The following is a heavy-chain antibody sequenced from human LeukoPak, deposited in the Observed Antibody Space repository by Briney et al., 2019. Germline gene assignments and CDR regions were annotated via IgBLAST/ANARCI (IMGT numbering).Heavy chain of an antibody. V-gene: IGHV3-48*01. CDR1: GFTFSSFG. D-gene: IGHD6-13*01. Sequence: GGSLRLSCAASGFTFSSFGMNWVRQAPGKGLEWVSYISISSATIYYADSVKGRFTISRDNAKNSLFLQMNTLRAEDTAVYYCARDPGYSSSWYIDYWGQGTLVTVSS. CDR2: ISISSATI. J-gene: IGHJ4*02. CDR3: ARDPGYSSSWYIDY.